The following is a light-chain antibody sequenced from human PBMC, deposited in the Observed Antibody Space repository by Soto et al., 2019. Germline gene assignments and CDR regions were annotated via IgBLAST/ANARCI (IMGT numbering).Light chain of an antibody. CDR3: QQYGGSPRVT. CDR2: GAS. V-gene: IGKV3-20*01. J-gene: IGKJ4*01. CDR1: QSVSSNY. Sequence: EIVLPQSPGTLSLSPGERATLSCRASQSVSSNYLAWYQQKPGQAPRLLIYGASSRATGIPDRFSGSGSGTDVTLTISRLEPEDFAVYYCQQYGGSPRVTFGGGTKVEIK.